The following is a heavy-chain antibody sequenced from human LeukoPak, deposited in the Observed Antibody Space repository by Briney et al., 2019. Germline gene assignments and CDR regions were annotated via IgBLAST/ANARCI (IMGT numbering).Heavy chain of an antibody. CDR2: INPNSGGA. D-gene: IGHD2-21*01. V-gene: IGHV1-2*02. Sequence: ASVKVSCKASGYTFTGAYMHWVRQAPGQGLEWMGWINPNSGGAQFAQKFQGRVTMTRDTSISTAYMELDRLRSDDTAVYYCARVLFNSGYDFWGQGTLVTVSS. CDR3: ARVLFNSGYDF. J-gene: IGHJ4*02. CDR1: GYTFTGAY.